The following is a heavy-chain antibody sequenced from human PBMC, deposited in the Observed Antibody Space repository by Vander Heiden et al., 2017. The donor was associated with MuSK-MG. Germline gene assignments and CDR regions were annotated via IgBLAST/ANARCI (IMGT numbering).Heavy chain of an antibody. J-gene: IGHJ5*02. Sequence: QVQLVQSGAEVKKPGASVKVSCKASGYTFTGYYMHWVRQAPGQGLEWMGWINPYSGGTNYAQKFQGRVTMTRDTSISTAYMEVSRLNSDDTAVYYCAREILEVPSAMRGLVSWGQGTLVSVSS. CDR2: INPYSGGT. CDR3: AREILEVPSAMRGLVS. D-gene: IGHD2-2*01. V-gene: IGHV1-2*02. CDR1: GYTFTGYY.